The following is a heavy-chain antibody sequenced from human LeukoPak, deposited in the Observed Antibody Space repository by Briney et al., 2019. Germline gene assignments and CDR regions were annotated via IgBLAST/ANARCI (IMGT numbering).Heavy chain of an antibody. CDR1: GDSISSRNYY. Sequence: PSETLSLTCTVSGDSISSRNYYWAWIRQPPGKGLEWIGSIFYSGSTYYTPSLQRRVTISVDTSKNQYSLRLTSVTAADTAVYFCARASSSGWLRGPTNFDYWGQGTLVTVSS. V-gene: IGHV4-39*02. J-gene: IGHJ4*02. CDR3: ARASSSGWLRGPTNFDY. D-gene: IGHD6-19*01. CDR2: IFYSGST.